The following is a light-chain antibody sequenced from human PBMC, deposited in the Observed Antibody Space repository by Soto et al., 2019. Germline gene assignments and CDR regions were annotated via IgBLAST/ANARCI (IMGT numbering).Light chain of an antibody. CDR1: SSDFGGYNY. J-gene: IGLJ1*01. Sequence: SVLRQPASVSGSPGQSITISCTGTSSDFGGYNYVSWYQQHPGKAPKLMIYDVSNRPSGVSNRFSGSKSGNTASLTISGLQAEDEADYYCSSYTSSSTLYVLGTGTKVTVL. CDR2: DVS. CDR3: SSYTSSSTLYV. V-gene: IGLV2-14*01.